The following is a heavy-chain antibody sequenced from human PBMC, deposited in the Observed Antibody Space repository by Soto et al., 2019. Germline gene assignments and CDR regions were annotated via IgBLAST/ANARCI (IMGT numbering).Heavy chain of an antibody. J-gene: IGHJ6*02. V-gene: IGHV3-33*01. D-gene: IGHD6-13*01. CDR3: ARRPERVAAALVYGMDV. CDR1: GFTFSSYG. Sequence: QVQLVESGGGVVQPGRSLRLSCAASGFTFSSYGMHWVRQAPGKGLEGVAVIWYDGSNKYYADSVKGRFTISRDNSKNTLYLQMNSLRAEDTAVYYCARRPERVAAALVYGMDVWGQGTTVTVSS. CDR2: IWYDGSNK.